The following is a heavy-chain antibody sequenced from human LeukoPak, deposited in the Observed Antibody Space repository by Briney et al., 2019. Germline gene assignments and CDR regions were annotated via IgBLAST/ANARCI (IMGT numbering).Heavy chain of an antibody. CDR1: GFTFDDYA. V-gene: IGHV3-9*01. CDR2: ISWNSGSI. CDR3: AKNGYSSSWYPDY. D-gene: IGHD6-13*01. J-gene: IGHJ4*02. Sequence: PGGSLRLSCAASGFTFDDYAMHWVRQAPGKGLEWVSGISWNSGSIGYADSVKGRFTISRDNAKNSLYLQMNGLRAEDTALYYCAKNGYSSSWYPDYWGQGTLVTVSS.